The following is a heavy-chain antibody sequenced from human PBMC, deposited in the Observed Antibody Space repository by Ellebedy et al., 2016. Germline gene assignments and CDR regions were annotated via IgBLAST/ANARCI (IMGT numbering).Heavy chain of an antibody. Sequence: GESLKISXITSGYTFSAYGIHWVRLLPGKGLERVAYIGADPSTKRYADSVRGRVTVSRDNSRNTLYLEISSLRDDDTAVYYCAREWFNWFDPWGRGTLVTVSS. CDR1: GYTFSAYG. CDR3: AREWFNWFDP. V-gene: IGHV3-30*02. CDR2: IGADPSTK. D-gene: IGHD3-22*01. J-gene: IGHJ5*02.